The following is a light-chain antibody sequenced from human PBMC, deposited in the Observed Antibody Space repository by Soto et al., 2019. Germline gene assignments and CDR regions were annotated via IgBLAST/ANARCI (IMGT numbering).Light chain of an antibody. V-gene: IGKV3-20*01. Sequence: EIVLTQSPGTLSLSPGERATLSCRASQSVSSNYLAWYQQKPGQAPRLLMYGASSRATGIPDRFSGSGSGTDFILTMSRLEPEDFAVYYCQQHGSSPYTFGQGTKLEIK. CDR1: QSVSSNY. CDR2: GAS. CDR3: QQHGSSPYT. J-gene: IGKJ2*01.